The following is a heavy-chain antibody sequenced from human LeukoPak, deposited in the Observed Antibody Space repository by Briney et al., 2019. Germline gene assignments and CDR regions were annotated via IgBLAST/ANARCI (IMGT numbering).Heavy chain of an antibody. CDR3: ARQRLALDSFDV. V-gene: IGHV4-39*01. D-gene: IGHD3-9*01. CDR1: GGSISSSSYY. CDR2: IYYSGST. J-gene: IGHJ3*01. Sequence: SETLSLTCTVSGGSISSSSYYWAWIRQPPGKGLEWIGSIYYSGSTYYNPSLKSRITISVDTSKNQFSLKLSSVTAADTAVFYCARQRLALDSFDVWGQGTMVTVSS.